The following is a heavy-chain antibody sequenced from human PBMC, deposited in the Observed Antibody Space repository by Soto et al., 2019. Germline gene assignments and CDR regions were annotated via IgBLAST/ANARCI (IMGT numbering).Heavy chain of an antibody. CDR2: INPNSGGT. Sequence: ASVKVSCKASGYTFTSYYMHWVRQAPGQGLEWMGWINPNSGGTNYAQKFQGRVTMTRDTSISTAYMELSRLRSDDTAVYYCARGKPGIAVAGTNFDYWGQGTLVTVSS. CDR1: GYTFTSYY. J-gene: IGHJ4*02. CDR3: ARGKPGIAVAGTNFDY. V-gene: IGHV1-2*02. D-gene: IGHD6-19*01.